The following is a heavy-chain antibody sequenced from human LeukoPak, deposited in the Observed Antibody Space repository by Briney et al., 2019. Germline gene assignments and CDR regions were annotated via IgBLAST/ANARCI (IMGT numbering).Heavy chain of an antibody. Sequence: ASVKVSCNTSGYTFTSYGISWVRQAPGQGLEYMGWINTYNGHTNYAQKLQGRVTVPTDTSTSTAYLELRSLRSDDTAVYYCERAVAGTTETDDYWGQGTLVTVSS. V-gene: IGHV1-18*01. CDR2: INTYNGHT. CDR1: GYTFTSYG. D-gene: IGHD6-19*01. CDR3: ERAVAGTTETDDY. J-gene: IGHJ4*02.